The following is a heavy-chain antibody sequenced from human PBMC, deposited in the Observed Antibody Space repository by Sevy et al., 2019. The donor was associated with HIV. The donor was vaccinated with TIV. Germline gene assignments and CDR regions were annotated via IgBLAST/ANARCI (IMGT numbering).Heavy chain of an antibody. V-gene: IGHV1-3*01. J-gene: IGHJ4*02. CDR2: VHAGNGHT. D-gene: IGHD3-3*01. Sequence: ASVKVSSKASGYTFSNNAIHWVRQAPGQRLEWMGWVHAGNGHTKFSEKFQDRVTISRDTSATTVYMDLTSLTSEDTAIYYCARGKGGIFGVVTGQFDYWGQGTLVTVSS. CDR1: GYTFSNNA. CDR3: ARGKGGIFGVVTGQFDY.